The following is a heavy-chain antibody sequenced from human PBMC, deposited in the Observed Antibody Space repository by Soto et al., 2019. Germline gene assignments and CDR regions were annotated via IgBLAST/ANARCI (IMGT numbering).Heavy chain of an antibody. CDR1: GGSFSGYY. J-gene: IGHJ6*02. V-gene: IGHV4-34*01. D-gene: IGHD1-26*01. CDR2: INHSGST. CDR3: AVKSGRYEQYGGSYPMDV. Sequence: PSETLSLTCAVYGGSFSGYYWSWIRQPPGKGLEWIGEINHSGSTNYNPSLKSRVTISVDTSKNQFSLKLSSVTAADTAVYYCAVKSGRYEQYGGSYPMDVWGQGTTVTVSS.